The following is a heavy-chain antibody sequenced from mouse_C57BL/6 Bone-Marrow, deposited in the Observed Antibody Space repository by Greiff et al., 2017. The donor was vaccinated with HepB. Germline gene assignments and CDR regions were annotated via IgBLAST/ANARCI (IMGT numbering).Heavy chain of an antibody. D-gene: IGHD2-5*01. V-gene: IGHV10-1*01. Sequence: EVQLVESGGGLVQPKGSLKLSCAASGFSFNTYAMNWVRQAPGKGLEWVARIRSKSNNYATYYADSVKDRFTISRDDSESMLYLQMNNLKTEDTARYYCVRHETIVTHWYFDVWGTGTTVTVSS. CDR1: GFSFNTYA. CDR2: IRSKSNNYAT. J-gene: IGHJ1*03. CDR3: VRHETIVTHWYFDV.